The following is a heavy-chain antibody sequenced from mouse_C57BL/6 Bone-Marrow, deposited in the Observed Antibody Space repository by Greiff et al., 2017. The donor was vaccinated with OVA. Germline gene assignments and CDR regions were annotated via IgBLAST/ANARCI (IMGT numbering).Heavy chain of an antibody. V-gene: IGHV14-4*01. J-gene: IGHJ1*03. CDR3: TTGGDGYYLWWYFDV. CDR1: GFNIKDNY. CDR2: IDPENGDT. Sequence: EVKLLESGAELVRPGASVKLSCTASGFNIKDNYMHWVKQRPEQGLEWIGWIDPENGDTEYASKFQGKATITADTSSNTAYLQLSSLTSEDTAVYYCTTGGDGYYLWWYFDVWGTGTTVTVSS. D-gene: IGHD2-3*01.